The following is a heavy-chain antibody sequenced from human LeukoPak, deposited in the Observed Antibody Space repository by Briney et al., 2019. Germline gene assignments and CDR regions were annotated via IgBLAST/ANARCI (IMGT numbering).Heavy chain of an antibody. Sequence: ASVKVSCKASGYTFTSYGISWVRQAPGQGLEWMGWISAYNGNTNYAQKLQGRVTMTTDTSTSTAYMELRSLRSDDTAVYYCARDFFRTRPDYYYYMDVWGKGTTVTVSS. CDR3: ARDFFRTRPDYYYYMDV. J-gene: IGHJ6*03. V-gene: IGHV1-18*01. CDR2: ISAYNGNT. D-gene: IGHD2-2*01. CDR1: GYTFTSYG.